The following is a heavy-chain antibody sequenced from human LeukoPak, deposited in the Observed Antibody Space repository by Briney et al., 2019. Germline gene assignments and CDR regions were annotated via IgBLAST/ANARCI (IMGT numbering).Heavy chain of an antibody. D-gene: IGHD6-13*01. CDR1: GFTFSSYW. J-gene: IGHJ4*02. Sequence: GGSLRLSCVASGFTFSSYWMHWVRQDPRKGLVWVSRINGDGRNINYADSVRGRFTISRDNAKTSLYLQMKSLRAEDTAVYYCARGIGAPEYWGQGTLVTVSS. V-gene: IGHV3-74*01. CDR3: ARGIGAPEY. CDR2: INGDGRNI.